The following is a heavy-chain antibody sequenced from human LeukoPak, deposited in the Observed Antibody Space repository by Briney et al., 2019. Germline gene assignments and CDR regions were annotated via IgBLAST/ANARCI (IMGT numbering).Heavy chain of an antibody. D-gene: IGHD2-2*01. Sequence: SETLSLTCAVYGGSFSGYYWSWIRQPPGKGLEWIGEINHSGSTNYDPSLKSRVTISVDTSKNQFSLKLSSVTAADTAVYYCARGPLVVVAAAIRYYYYYYMDVWGKGTTVTVSS. CDR3: ARGPLVVVAAAIRYYYYYYMDV. J-gene: IGHJ6*03. CDR1: GGSFSGYY. CDR2: INHSGST. V-gene: IGHV4-34*01.